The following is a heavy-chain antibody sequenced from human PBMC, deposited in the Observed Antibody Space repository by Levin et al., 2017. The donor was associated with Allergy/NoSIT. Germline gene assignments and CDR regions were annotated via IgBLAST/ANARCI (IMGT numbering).Heavy chain of an antibody. Sequence: PSETLSLTCAVYGGSFSGYYWSWIRQPPGKGLEWIGEINHSGSTNYNPSLKSRVTISVDTSKNQFSLKLSSVTAADTAVYYCARDGHCSGGSCYWVDYWGQGTLVTVSS. D-gene: IGHD2-15*01. V-gene: IGHV4-34*01. CDR3: ARDGHCSGGSCYWVDY. CDR2: INHSGST. CDR1: GGSFSGYY. J-gene: IGHJ4*02.